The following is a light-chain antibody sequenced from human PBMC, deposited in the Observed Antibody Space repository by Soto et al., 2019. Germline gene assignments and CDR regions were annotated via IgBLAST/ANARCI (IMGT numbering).Light chain of an antibody. CDR2: GAS. Sequence: EIVLTQSPGTLSLSPGERATLSCRASRIVGGDTLAWFQQRPGRAPRLVIYGASNRAAGIPDRFSGSGSGTDFSLTISRLEPEDFAVYYCQQYGSSQITFGQGTRLEIK. CDR3: QQYGSSQIT. V-gene: IGKV3-20*01. CDR1: RIVGGDT. J-gene: IGKJ5*01.